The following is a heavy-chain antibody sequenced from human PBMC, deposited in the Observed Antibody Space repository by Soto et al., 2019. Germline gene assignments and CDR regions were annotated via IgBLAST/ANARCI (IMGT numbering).Heavy chain of an antibody. J-gene: IGHJ4*02. Sequence: PXETLSLTCAVSGFSISSDYFWCCIRQPPGKGLEWIGSIYHTGTTYYSPSLKSRATIFLDTSKNQFSLNLTSVTAADTAIYYCARDGLRYFDSSGYYSGPPLDYWGQGARVTVSS. CDR2: IYHTGTT. V-gene: IGHV4-38-2*02. D-gene: IGHD3-22*01. CDR1: GFSISSDYF. CDR3: ARDGLRYFDSSGYYSGPPLDY.